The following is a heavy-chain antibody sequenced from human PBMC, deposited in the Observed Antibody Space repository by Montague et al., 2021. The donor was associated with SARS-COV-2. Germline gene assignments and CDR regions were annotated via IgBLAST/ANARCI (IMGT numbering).Heavy chain of an antibody. V-gene: IGHV4-34*01. CDR2: INDRGVTNY. CDR3: ARWDPQTLTLIGLRGKSASDY. D-gene: IGHD4-23*01. Sequence: SETLSLTCAVYGESSSGFFWSWIRQPPGKGLEWIAEINDRGVTNYNYNPSLGSRVTISADTSKSQFSLKLSSVTAADTGVYYCARWDPQTLTLIGLRGKSASDYWGQGTLVTVSS. CDR1: GESSSGFF. J-gene: IGHJ4*02.